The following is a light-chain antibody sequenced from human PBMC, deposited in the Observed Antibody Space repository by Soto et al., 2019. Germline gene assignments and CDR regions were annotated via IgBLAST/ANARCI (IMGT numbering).Light chain of an antibody. Sequence: QSALTQPASVSGSPGQSITISCTGTSSDVGGYDYVSWYQHHPGKAPKLMIYDVSNRPSGVSNRVSGSKSGNTASLTISGLQAEDEADFYCSSDTHRNTVVGTGTKVTVL. J-gene: IGLJ1*01. V-gene: IGLV2-14*03. CDR1: SSDVGGYDY. CDR2: DVS. CDR3: SSDTHRNTV.